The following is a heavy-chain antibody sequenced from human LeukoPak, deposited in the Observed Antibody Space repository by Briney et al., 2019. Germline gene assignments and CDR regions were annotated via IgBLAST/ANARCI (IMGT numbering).Heavy chain of an antibody. CDR1: GGTFSSYA. CDR2: IIPIFGTA. V-gene: IGHV1-69*13. Sequence: SVKVSCKASGGTFSSYAISWVRQAPGQGLEWMGGIIPIFGTANYGQKFQGRVTITADESTSTAYMELSSLRSEDTAVYYCARRLVVVAASILEGFDYWGQGTLVTVSS. J-gene: IGHJ4*02. CDR3: ARRLVVVAASILEGFDY. D-gene: IGHD2-15*01.